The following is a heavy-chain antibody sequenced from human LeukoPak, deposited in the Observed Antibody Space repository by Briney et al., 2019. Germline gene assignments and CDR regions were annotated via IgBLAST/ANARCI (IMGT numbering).Heavy chain of an antibody. Sequence: ASVKVSCKASGYTFTGYYMHWVRQAPGQGLEWMGRINPNSGGTNYAQKFQGRVTMTRDTSISTAYMELSRLRSDDTAVYYCARDRIRVYYDSSGYYEMSFDYWGQGTLVTVSS. J-gene: IGHJ4*02. CDR2: INPNSGGT. V-gene: IGHV1-2*06. D-gene: IGHD3-22*01. CDR3: ARDRIRVYYDSSGYYEMSFDY. CDR1: GYTFTGYY.